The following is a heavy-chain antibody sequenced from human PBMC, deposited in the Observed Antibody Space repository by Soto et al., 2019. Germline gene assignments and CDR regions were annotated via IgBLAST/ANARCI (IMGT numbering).Heavy chain of an antibody. CDR2: IWYDGSNK. V-gene: IGHV3-33*01. CDR1: GFTFSSYG. J-gene: IGHJ4*02. Sequence: QVQLVESGGGVVQPGRSLRLSCAASGFTFSSYGMHWVLQAPGKGLDWVAVIWYDGSNKYYADSVKGRFTISRDNSKNTLYLQMNSLRAEDTAVYYCAREGGYDFWSAYDFDYWGQGTLVTVSS. D-gene: IGHD3-3*01. CDR3: AREGGYDFWSAYDFDY.